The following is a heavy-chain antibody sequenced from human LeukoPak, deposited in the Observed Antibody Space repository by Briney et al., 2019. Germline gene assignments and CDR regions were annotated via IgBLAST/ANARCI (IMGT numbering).Heavy chain of an antibody. CDR1: GFTFSSYW. CDR3: ARGIAVAGPGANWFDP. D-gene: IGHD6-19*01. CDR2: IKQDGSEK. V-gene: IGHV3-7*01. J-gene: IGHJ5*02. Sequence: GALRLSCAASGFTFSSYWMSWVRQAPGKGLEWVANIKQDGSEKYYVDSVKGRFTISRDNSKNTLYLQMNSLRAEDTAVYYCARGIAVAGPGANWFDPWGQGTLVTVPS.